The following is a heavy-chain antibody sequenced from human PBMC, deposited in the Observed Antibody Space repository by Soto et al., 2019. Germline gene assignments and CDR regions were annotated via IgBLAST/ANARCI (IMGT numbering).Heavy chain of an antibody. J-gene: IGHJ3*02. V-gene: IGHV1-3*01. Sequence: ASVKVSCKASGYTFTSYAMHWVRQAPGQRLEWMGWINAGNGNTKYSQKLQGRVTMTTDTSTSTAYMELRSLRSDDTAVYYCARAVDDILTGIYDAFDIWGQGTMVTVSS. D-gene: IGHD3-9*01. CDR2: INAGNGNT. CDR3: ARAVDDILTGIYDAFDI. CDR1: GYTFTSYA.